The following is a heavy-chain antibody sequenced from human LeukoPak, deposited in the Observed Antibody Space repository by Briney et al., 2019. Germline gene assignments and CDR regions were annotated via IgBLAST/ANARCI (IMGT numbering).Heavy chain of an antibody. Sequence: ASVKDSCKASGGTFSSYAISWVRQAPGQGLEWMGGIIPIFGTANYAQKFQGRVTITADESTSTAYMELSSLRSEDTAVYYCARGPWDQQWLIPVWGQGTLVTVSS. D-gene: IGHD6-19*01. J-gene: IGHJ4*02. CDR2: IIPIFGTA. CDR3: ARGPWDQQWLIPV. CDR1: GGTFSSYA. V-gene: IGHV1-69*13.